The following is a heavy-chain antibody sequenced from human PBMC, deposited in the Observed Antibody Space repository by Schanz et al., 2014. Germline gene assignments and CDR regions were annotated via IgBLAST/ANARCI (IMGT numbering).Heavy chain of an antibody. CDR2: IYSDGRT. Sequence: EVQLVESGGGLIQPGGSLRLSCAVSGFTVSSNYMSWVRQAPGKGLEWVSVIYSDGRTYYGDSVKGRFTISRDNSKNTLYLQMDTLRVEDTAMFYCARDMTIAPAWGQGTLVTVSS. J-gene: IGHJ5*02. V-gene: IGHV3-66*03. CDR1: GFTVSSNY. CDR3: ARDMTIAPA. D-gene: IGHD6-13*01.